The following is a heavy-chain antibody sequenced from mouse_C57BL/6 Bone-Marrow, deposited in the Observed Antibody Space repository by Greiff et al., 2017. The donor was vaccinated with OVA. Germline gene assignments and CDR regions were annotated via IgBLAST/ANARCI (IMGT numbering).Heavy chain of an antibody. CDR2: IDPSDSYT. J-gene: IGHJ1*03. CDR3: ASAYYYGSSYGYFDV. V-gene: IGHV1-69*01. Sequence: QVQLQQPGAELVMPGASVKLSCKASGYTFTSYWMHWVKQRPGQGLEWIGEIDPSDSYTNSNQKFKGKSTLTVDKSSSTAYMQLSSLTSEDSAVYYCASAYYYGSSYGYFDVWGTGTTVTVSS. D-gene: IGHD1-1*01. CDR1: GYTFTSYW.